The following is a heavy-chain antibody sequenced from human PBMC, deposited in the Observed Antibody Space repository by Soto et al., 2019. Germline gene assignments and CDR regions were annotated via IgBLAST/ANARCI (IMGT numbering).Heavy chain of an antibody. CDR3: ASPPSPRIRSQLDS. V-gene: IGHV1-69*01. CDR2: IIPSYDAA. J-gene: IGHJ4*02. CDR1: GATFSNCA. D-gene: IGHD2-15*01. Sequence: QVQLVQSGAEVKKPGSSVKVSCKSSGATFSNCAFTWVRQAPGQGLEWMGGIIPSYDAAHYAQKLEVRVTITADEITNPASMQLSSLRSEDSSVYYCASPPSPRIRSQLDSWGQGTLFTVS.